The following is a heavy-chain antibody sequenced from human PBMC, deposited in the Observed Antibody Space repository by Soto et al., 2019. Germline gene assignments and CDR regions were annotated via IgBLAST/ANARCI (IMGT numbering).Heavy chain of an antibody. CDR1: GGSITSGAYY. Sequence: QVQLQESGPGLVKPSQTLSLTCAVSGGSITSGAYYWTWIRQHPGKGLEWIAYIHYSGRTYYNPSLKSRVTISVDTSINQFSLKLSSVTAADTAVYYCARYYFDSSGYSNWFDPRGQGTLVTVSS. D-gene: IGHD3-22*01. CDR2: IHYSGRT. V-gene: IGHV4-31*11. CDR3: ARYYFDSSGYSNWFDP. J-gene: IGHJ5*02.